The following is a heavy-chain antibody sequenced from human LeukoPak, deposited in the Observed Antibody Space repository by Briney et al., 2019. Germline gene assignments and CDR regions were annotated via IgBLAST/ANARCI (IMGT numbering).Heavy chain of an antibody. CDR2: IYYSGST. CDR3: VALGRGYYDFWSGYY. D-gene: IGHD3-3*01. V-gene: IGHV4-39*01. CDR1: GGSISSSSYY. J-gene: IGHJ4*02. Sequence: SETLSPTCTVSGGSISSSSYYWGWIRQPPGKGLEWIGSIYYSGSTYYNPSLKSRVTISVDTSKNQFSLKLSSVTAADTAVYYCVALGRGYYDFWSGYYWGQGTLVTVSS.